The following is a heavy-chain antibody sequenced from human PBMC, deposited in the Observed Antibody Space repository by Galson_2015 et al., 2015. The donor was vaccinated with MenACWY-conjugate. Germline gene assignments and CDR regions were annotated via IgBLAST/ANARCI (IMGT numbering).Heavy chain of an antibody. V-gene: IGHV2-5*02. J-gene: IGHJ4*02. CDR1: GFSLSSVGVG. CDR3: VHRQLGTNWYFGTFDH. Sequence: PALVKPTQTLTLTCTFSGFSLSSVGVGVGWIRQPPGKALEWLGFIYWDDDKRYSPSLDSRLTITKDSSKDQVVLTMTDMDPVDTATYYCVHRQLGTNWYFGTFDHWGQGALVIVSS. CDR2: IYWDDDK. D-gene: IGHD6-13*01.